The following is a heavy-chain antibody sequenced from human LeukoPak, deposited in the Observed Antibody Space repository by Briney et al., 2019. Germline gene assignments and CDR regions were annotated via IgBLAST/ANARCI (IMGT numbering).Heavy chain of an antibody. D-gene: IGHD6-13*01. V-gene: IGHV4-39*01. CDR3: ARHGSIATGAFTY. Sequence: SETLSLTCSVSGGSISRSSYCWGWTRQPPGKGLEWIGSIYYSGSTYYNPSLKSRVTISVDTSRNQFSLKLGSVTAADTAVYYCARHGSIATGAFTYWGQGTLVTVSS. CDR2: IYYSGST. CDR1: GGSISRSSYC. J-gene: IGHJ4*02.